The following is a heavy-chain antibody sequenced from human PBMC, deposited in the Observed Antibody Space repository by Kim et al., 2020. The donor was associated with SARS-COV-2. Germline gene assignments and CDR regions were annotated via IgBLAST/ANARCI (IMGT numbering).Heavy chain of an antibody. Sequence: GGSLRLSCAASGFTFSSYEMNWVRQAPGKGLEWVSYISSSGSTIYYADSVKGRFTISRDNAKNSLYLQMNSLRAEDTAVYYCARDFTGWWFGVNWGHGTLVTVSP. CDR1: GFTFSSYE. D-gene: IGHD3-10*01. CDR3: ARDFTGWWFGVN. CDR2: ISSSGSTI. J-gene: IGHJ1*01. V-gene: IGHV3-48*03.